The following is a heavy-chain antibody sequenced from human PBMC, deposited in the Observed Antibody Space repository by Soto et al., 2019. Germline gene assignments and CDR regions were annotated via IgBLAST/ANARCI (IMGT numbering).Heavy chain of an antibody. CDR3: ARVRFPPAPRRPLYYYFMDV. J-gene: IGHJ6*03. CDR2: ISGGGSRR. V-gene: IGHV3-23*04. CDR1: GFTFGSYA. Sequence: VQLVESGGGLVQPGGSLRLSCAASGFTFGSYAMTWVRQAPGKGLEWVSGISGGGSRRYYSDSVEARFTISRDKPKNLLYLQMNTLRAEDTAVYFCARVRFPPAPRRPLYYYFMDVWGNGTTITVSS.